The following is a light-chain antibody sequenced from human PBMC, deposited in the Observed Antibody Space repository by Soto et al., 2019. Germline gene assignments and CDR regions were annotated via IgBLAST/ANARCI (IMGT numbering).Light chain of an antibody. J-gene: IGLJ1*01. CDR2: GVS. Sequence: QSALTQPASVSGSPGQSITVSCTGTSSDVGAYNYVSWYQQHPGKAPKLIISGVSNRPSGVSNRSSASKSGNTASLTISGLQAEDEADYYCISFTTSVTYVFGTGTKLTVL. V-gene: IGLV2-14*03. CDR1: SSDVGAYNY. CDR3: ISFTTSVTYV.